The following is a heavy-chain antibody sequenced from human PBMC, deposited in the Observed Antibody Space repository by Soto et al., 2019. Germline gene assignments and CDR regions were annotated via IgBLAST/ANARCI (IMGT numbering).Heavy chain of an antibody. CDR3: ARGSYLYSRDYWVANLLCDQ. CDR1: GFTFNSYV. D-gene: IGHD3-16*02. CDR2: ISRSGRGSA. J-gene: IGHJ4*02. V-gene: IGHV3-23*01. Sequence: PGRSLRLSCAASGFTFNSYVMTWVRQAPGEGLEWVSSISRSGRGSAYYADSVKGRFTISRDNSENTLFLQMNNLRDEDTALYYCARGSYLYSRDYWVANLLCDQWGLGTLMTV.